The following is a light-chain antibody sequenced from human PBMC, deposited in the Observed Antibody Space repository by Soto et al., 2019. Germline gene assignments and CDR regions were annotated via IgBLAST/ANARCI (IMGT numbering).Light chain of an antibody. CDR2: DVS. CDR3: SSYTSSSTLEV. V-gene: IGLV2-14*01. J-gene: IGLJ1*01. Sequence: QSALTQPASVSGSPGQSITISCTGTSSDVGGYNYVSWYQQHPGKAPKLMIYDVSNRPSGVSNRFSGSKSGNTASLTISGLQAEDEADYYCSSYTSSSTLEVFGPGTKLTVL. CDR1: SSDVGGYNY.